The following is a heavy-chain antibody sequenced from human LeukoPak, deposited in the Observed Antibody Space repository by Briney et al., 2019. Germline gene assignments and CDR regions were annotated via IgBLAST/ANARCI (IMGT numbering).Heavy chain of an antibody. CDR3: ARGSAYAIYGLGV. V-gene: IGHV1-3*01. CDR1: GYTFTNYA. D-gene: IGHD2-15*01. CDR2: INAGNGDI. J-gene: IGHJ6*02. Sequence: ASVKVSCKASGYTFTNYAMHWVRQAPGHVLEWMGWINAGNGDIKYSQKFQDRVTITRDTSASTAYMELSSLRSEDTALYYCARGSAYAIYGLGVWGQGTTVTVSS.